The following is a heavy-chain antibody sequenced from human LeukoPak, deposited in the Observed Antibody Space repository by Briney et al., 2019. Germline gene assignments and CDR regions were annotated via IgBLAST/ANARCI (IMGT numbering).Heavy chain of an antibody. J-gene: IGHJ5*02. V-gene: IGHV1-46*01. CDR2: INPSGGST. D-gene: IGHD3-10*01. Sequence: GASVKVSCKASGYTLTSYYMHWVRQAPGQGLEWMGIINPSGGSTSYAQKFQGRVTMTRDTSTSTVYMELSSLRSEDTAVYYCASEEVYYYGSGSYWFDPWGQGTLVTVSS. CDR3: ASEEVYYYGSGSYWFDP. CDR1: GYTLTSYY.